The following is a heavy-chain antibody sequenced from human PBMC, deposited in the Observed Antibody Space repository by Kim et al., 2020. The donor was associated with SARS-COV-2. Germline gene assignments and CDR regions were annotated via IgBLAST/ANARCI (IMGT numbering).Heavy chain of an antibody. V-gene: IGHV3-11*06. Sequence: GSTYTAYAVSVKGRFTISRDDAQNSLYLQMNSRRADDTAVYYCARMGAPWGQGTLVTVSS. CDR3: ARMGAP. J-gene: IGHJ4*02. CDR2: GSTYT.